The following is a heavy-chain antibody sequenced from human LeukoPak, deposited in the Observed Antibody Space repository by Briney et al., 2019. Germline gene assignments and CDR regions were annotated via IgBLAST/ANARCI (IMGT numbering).Heavy chain of an antibody. J-gene: IGHJ3*02. CDR2: IYYSGST. V-gene: IGHV4-59*01. Sequence: SETLSLTCTVSGGSISSYYWSWIRQPPGKGLEWIGYIYYSGSTNYNPSLKGRVTISVDTSKNQFSLKLSSVTAADTAVYYCARGWGRGSSTSLDAFDIWGQGTMVTVSS. D-gene: IGHD2-2*01. CDR1: GGSISSYY. CDR3: ARGWGRGSSTSLDAFDI.